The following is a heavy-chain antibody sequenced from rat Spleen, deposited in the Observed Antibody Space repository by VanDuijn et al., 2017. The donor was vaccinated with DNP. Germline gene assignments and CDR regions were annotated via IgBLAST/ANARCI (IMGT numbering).Heavy chain of an antibody. D-gene: IGHD1-9*01. CDR1: GYSITSNY. Sequence: EVQLQESGPGLVKPSQSLSLTCSVTGYSITSNYWGWIRKFPGNQMEWMGYISYSGSTNSNPSLKSRISITRETSKNQFFLQLNSVTTEDTATYYCARWDGYNSGFDYWGQGVMVTVSS. CDR3: ARWDGYNSGFDY. V-gene: IGHV3-1*01. J-gene: IGHJ2*01. CDR2: ISYSGST.